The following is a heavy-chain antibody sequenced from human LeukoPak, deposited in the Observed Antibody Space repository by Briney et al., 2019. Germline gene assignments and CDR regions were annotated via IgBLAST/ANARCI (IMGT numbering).Heavy chain of an antibody. CDR3: ARVEFEVPAAMYQAVYYFDY. Sequence: GGSLRLSCAVSGFTFSSYWMSWVRQAPGKGLEWVANIKQDGSEKYYVDSVKGRFTISRDNAKNSLYLQMNSLRAEDTAVYYCARVEFEVPAAMYQAVYYFDYWGQGTLVTVPS. J-gene: IGHJ4*02. D-gene: IGHD2-2*01. CDR1: GFTFSSYW. V-gene: IGHV3-7*03. CDR2: IKQDGSEK.